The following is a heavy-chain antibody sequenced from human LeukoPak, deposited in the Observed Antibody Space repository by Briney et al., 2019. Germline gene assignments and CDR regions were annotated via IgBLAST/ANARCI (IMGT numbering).Heavy chain of an antibody. D-gene: IGHD6-19*01. V-gene: IGHV3-23*01. J-gene: IGHJ4*02. CDR3: AKTAVTGKVAGSDC. Sequence: GGSLRLSCAASGFTFSSYAMSWVCQAPGKGLEWVSSISDSGGTTYYADSGKGRFSISRDNSKNTLYLQMSSLRADDTAVYYCAKTAVTGKVAGSDCWGQGTLVTVSS. CDR1: GFTFSSYA. CDR2: ISDSGGTT.